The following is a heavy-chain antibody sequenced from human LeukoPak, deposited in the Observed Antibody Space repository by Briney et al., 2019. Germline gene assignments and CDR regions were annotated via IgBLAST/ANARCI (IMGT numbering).Heavy chain of an antibody. CDR2: INPDGSTT. D-gene: IGHD6-19*01. V-gene: IGHV3-74*01. Sequence: PGGSLRLSCAASGFSFSNYWMHWVRQAPGKGLVWVSRINPDGSTTTYADSVKGRFTISRDNAKKTLYLQMNSLRADDTAVYYCARGSGWTDYWGQGTLVTASS. J-gene: IGHJ4*02. CDR3: ARGSGWTDY. CDR1: GFSFSNYW.